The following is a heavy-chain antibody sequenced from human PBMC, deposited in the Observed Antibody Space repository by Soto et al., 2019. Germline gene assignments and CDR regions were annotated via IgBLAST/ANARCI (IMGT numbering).Heavy chain of an antibody. CDR1: GYTFTGYY. CDR2: INPNSGGT. Sequence: ASVKVSCKASGYTFTGYYRHWVRQAPGQGLEWMGWINPNSGGTNYAQKFQGWVTMTRDTSISTAYMELSRLRSDDTAVYYCARGATVSGWRSYYYYYGMDVWGQGTTVTVSS. V-gene: IGHV1-2*04. J-gene: IGHJ6*02. CDR3: ARGATVSGWRSYYYYYGMDV. D-gene: IGHD6-19*01.